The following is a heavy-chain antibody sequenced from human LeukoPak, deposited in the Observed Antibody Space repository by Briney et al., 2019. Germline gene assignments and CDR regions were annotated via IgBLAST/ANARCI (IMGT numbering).Heavy chain of an antibody. V-gene: IGHV4-59*12. CDR1: GGSISSYY. CDR3: ARVQQGLWSPLRP. Sequence: SETLSLTCTVSGGSISSYYWSWIRQPPGKGLEWIGYIYYSGSTNYNPSLKSRVTISVDTSKNQFSLKLSSVTAADTAVYYCARVQQGLWSPLRPWGQGTLVTVSS. CDR2: IYYSGST. D-gene: IGHD6-25*01. J-gene: IGHJ5*02.